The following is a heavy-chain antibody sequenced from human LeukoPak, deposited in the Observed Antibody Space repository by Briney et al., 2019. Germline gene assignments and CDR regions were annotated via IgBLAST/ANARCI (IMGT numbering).Heavy chain of an antibody. CDR3: ARDVAGATWMYFDY. CDR2: IYTSGST. D-gene: IGHD1-26*01. CDR1: GDSISSYY. J-gene: IGHJ4*02. V-gene: IGHV4-4*07. Sequence: SETLSLTCTVSGDSISSYYWSWIRQPAGRGLEWIGRIYTSGSTNYNPSLKSRVTMSVDTSKNQFSLKLSSVTAADTAVYYCARDVAGATWMYFDYWGQGTLVTVSS.